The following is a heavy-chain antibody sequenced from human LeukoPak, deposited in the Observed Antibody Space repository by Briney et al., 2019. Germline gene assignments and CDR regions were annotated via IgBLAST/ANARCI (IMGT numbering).Heavy chain of an antibody. CDR2: IYYSGST. J-gene: IGHJ4*02. CDR3: ARARIAAAAPFDY. V-gene: IGHV4-59*01. Sequence: SETLSLTCTVSGGSISSYYWSWIRQPPGKGLEWIGYIYYSGSTNYNPSLKSRVTISVDTSKNQFSLKLSSVTAADTAVYYCARARIAAAAPFDYWGQGTLVTVSS. D-gene: IGHD6-13*01. CDR1: GGSISSYY.